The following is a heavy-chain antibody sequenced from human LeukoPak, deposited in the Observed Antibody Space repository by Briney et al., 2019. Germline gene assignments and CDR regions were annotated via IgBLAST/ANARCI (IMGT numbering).Heavy chain of an antibody. V-gene: IGHV4-61*03. CDR1: GDSVSNGNYY. J-gene: IGHJ4*02. CDR2: IYYTGKT. Sequence: SETLSPTCTVSGDSVSNGNYYWSWLRQPPGKALEWIGYIYYTGKTYYNPSLEGRVTILVDTSRNHFSVKLSSVTAADTAVYYCARSQNYYGSGDYWSQGTLVTVSS. CDR3: ARSQNYYGSGDY. D-gene: IGHD3-10*01.